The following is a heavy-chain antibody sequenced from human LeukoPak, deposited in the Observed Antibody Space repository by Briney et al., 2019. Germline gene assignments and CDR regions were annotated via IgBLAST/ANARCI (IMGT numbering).Heavy chain of an antibody. J-gene: IGHJ3*02. CDR3: ARADYDSRLLNDAFDI. CDR1: GGSISSGGYY. D-gene: IGHD3-22*01. CDR2: IYYSGST. Sequence: SETLSLTCTVSGGSISSGGYYWSWIRQHPGEGLEWIGYIYYSGSTYYNPSLKSRVTISVDTSKNQFSLKLSSVTAADTAVYYCARADYDSRLLNDAFDIWGQGTMVTVSS. V-gene: IGHV4-31*03.